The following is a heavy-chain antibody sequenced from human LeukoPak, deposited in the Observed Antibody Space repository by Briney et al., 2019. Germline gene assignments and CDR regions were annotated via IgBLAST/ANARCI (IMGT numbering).Heavy chain of an antibody. V-gene: IGHV3-66*02. CDR1: GFTVSSNY. J-gene: IGHJ6*03. CDR3: ARDWNYSYYYYMDV. Sequence: GGSLRLSCAASGFTVSSNYMSWVRQAPGKGLGWVSVIYSGGSTYYADSVKGRFTISRDNSKNTLYLQMNSLRAEDTAVYYCARDWNYSYYYYMDVWGKGTTVTVSS. D-gene: IGHD1-1*01. CDR2: IYSGGST.